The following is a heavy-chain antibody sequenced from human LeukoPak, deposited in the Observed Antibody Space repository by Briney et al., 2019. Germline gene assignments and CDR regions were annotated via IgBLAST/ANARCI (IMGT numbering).Heavy chain of an antibody. Sequence: SETLSLTCAVYGGSFSGYYWSWIRHPPGKGLEWIGEINHSGSTNYNPSLKSRVTISVDTSKNQFSLKLSSVTAADTAVYYCASLHGIALFDPWGQGTLVTVPS. D-gene: IGHD2-15*01. CDR3: ASLHGIALFDP. V-gene: IGHV4-34*01. CDR2: INHSGST. CDR1: GGSFSGYY. J-gene: IGHJ5*02.